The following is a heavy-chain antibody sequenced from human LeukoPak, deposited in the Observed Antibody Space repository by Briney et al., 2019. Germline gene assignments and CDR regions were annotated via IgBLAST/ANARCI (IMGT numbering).Heavy chain of an antibody. V-gene: IGHV3-48*03. CDR1: GFTFSSYE. D-gene: IGHD4-17*01. CDR3: ARDGDYGLLDY. Sequence: GGSLRLSCAASGFTFSSYEMNWVRQAPGKGLEWVSYISSSGSAIYYADSVKGRFTISRDNAKNSLYLQMNSLRAEDTAVYYGARDGDYGLLDYWGQGTLVTVSS. CDR2: ISSSGSAI. J-gene: IGHJ4*02.